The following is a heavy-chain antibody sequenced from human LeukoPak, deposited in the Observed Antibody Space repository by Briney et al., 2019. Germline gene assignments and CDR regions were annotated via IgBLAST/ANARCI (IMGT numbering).Heavy chain of an antibody. V-gene: IGHV3-30*02. CDR1: GFTFTSYG. J-gene: IGHJ4*02. Sequence: GGSLRLSCAASGFTFTSYGIHWVRQAPGKGLEWVAFIRYDGSNKYYADSVKGRFTISRDNSKNTLYLQMNSLRAEDTAVYYCASDFWSGYYTPMGVNYWGQGTLVTVSS. CDR3: ASDFWSGYYTPMGVNY. D-gene: IGHD3-3*01. CDR2: IRYDGSNK.